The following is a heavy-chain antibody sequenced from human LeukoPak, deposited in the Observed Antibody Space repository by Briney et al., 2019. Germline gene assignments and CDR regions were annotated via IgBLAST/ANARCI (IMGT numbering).Heavy chain of an antibody. CDR1: GLTFDDYA. Sequence: PGGSLRLSCAASGLTFDDYAMHWVRQAPGKGLEWVSGISWNSGSIGYADSVKGRFTISRDNAKNSLYLQMNSLRAEDMAFYYCAKDSSSWLWDSVGAFDIWGQGTMVTVSS. D-gene: IGHD6-13*01. J-gene: IGHJ3*02. CDR3: AKDSSSWLWDSVGAFDI. CDR2: ISWNSGSI. V-gene: IGHV3-9*03.